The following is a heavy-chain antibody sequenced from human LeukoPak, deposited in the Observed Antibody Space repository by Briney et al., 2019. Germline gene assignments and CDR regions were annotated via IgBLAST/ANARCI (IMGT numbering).Heavy chain of an antibody. CDR1: GGSISSYY. D-gene: IGHD3-10*01. J-gene: IGHJ4*02. CDR2: IYYSGST. Sequence: PSETLSLTCTVSGGSISSYYWSWIRQPPGKGLEWIGYIYYSGSTNYNPSLKSRVTISVDTSKNQFSLKLSSVTAADTAVYYCARSSMFRGVTVDYWGQGTLVTVSS. CDR3: ARSSMFRGVTVDY. V-gene: IGHV4-59*08.